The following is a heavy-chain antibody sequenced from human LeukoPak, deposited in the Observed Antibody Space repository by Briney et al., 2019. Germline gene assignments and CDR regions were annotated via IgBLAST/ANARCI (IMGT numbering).Heavy chain of an antibody. V-gene: IGHV4-38-2*02. CDR2: INHSGST. D-gene: IGHD3-10*01. Sequence: PSETLSLTCTVSGYSISSGYYWGWIRQPPGKGLEWIGEINHSGSTNYNPSLKSRVTISVDTSKNQFSLKLSSVTAADTAVYYCARRRHTMVRGLNWFDPWGQGTLVTVSS. CDR3: ARRRHTMVRGLNWFDP. CDR1: GYSISSGYY. J-gene: IGHJ5*02.